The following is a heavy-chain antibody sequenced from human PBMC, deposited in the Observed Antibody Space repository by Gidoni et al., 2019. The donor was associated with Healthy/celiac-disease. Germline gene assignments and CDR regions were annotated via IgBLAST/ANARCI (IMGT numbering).Heavy chain of an antibody. V-gene: IGHV4-59*01. CDR1: GGFISSYY. CDR3: ATGGTMVRGVIITSDYGMDV. J-gene: IGHJ6*02. CDR2: LYYSGST. Sequence: QGQLQESGPGLVKPSETLSSTCTVSGGFISSYYWSWIRQPPGQGLEWIGYLYYSGSTNYIPSLKSRVTISVDTSKNQFSLKLSSVTAADTAVYYCATGGTMVRGVIITSDYGMDVWGQGTTVTVSS. D-gene: IGHD3-10*01.